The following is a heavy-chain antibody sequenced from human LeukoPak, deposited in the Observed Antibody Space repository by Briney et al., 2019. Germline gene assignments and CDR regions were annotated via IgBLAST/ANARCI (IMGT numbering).Heavy chain of an antibody. CDR3: AREQRRYSYGYDPRDYYYGMDV. CDR1: GGTFISYA. CDR2: IIPIFGTA. Sequence: SVKVSCKASGGTFISYAISWVRQAPGQGLEWMGGIIPIFGTANYAQKFQGRVTITADESTSTAYMELSSLRSEDTAVYYCAREQRRYSYGYDPRDYYYGMDVWGQGTTVTVSS. J-gene: IGHJ6*02. D-gene: IGHD5-18*01. V-gene: IGHV1-69*13.